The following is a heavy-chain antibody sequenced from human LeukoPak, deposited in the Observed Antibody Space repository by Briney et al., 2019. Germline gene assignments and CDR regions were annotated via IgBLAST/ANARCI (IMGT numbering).Heavy chain of an antibody. CDR1: GFPFSSYW. V-gene: IGHV3-7*04. Sequence: GGSLRLSCVASGFPFSSYWMTWVRQAPGKGLEWAANIKQDGSKKSYVDSVKGRFTISRDNAKNSLYLQMNSLRAEDTAIYYCTRVGYIDEGIDYWGQGTLVTVSS. CDR2: IKQDGSKK. CDR3: TRVGYIDEGIDY. D-gene: IGHD5-24*01. J-gene: IGHJ4*02.